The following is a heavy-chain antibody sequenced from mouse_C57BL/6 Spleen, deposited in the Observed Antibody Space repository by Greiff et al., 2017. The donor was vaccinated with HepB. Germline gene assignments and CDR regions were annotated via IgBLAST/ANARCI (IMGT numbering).Heavy chain of an antibody. Sequence: VQVVESGAELVRPGASVKVSCKASGYAFTNYLIEWVKQRPGQGLEWIGVINPGSGGTNYNEKFKGKAILTADKSSSTAYLQLSSRTSEDSAVYFCARGVYYVMDYWGQGTSVTVSS. CDR3: ARGVYYVMDY. J-gene: IGHJ4*01. V-gene: IGHV1-54*01. CDR1: GYAFTNYL. CDR2: INPGSGGT.